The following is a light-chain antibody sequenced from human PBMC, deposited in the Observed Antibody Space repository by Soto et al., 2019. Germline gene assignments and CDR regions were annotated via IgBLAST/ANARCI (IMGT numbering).Light chain of an antibody. J-gene: IGKJ2*01. Sequence: EIVMTQSPVTLSASPVETVTLSCRASQSVDINVAWYQQKPGQAPRLLISEASTRASDIPYRFRGSGSGTDFTLTISSLQSEDFAIYFCHQYSKWPPRYTFGQGTKV. CDR1: QSVDIN. V-gene: IGKV3-15*01. CDR3: HQYSKWPPRYT. CDR2: EAS.